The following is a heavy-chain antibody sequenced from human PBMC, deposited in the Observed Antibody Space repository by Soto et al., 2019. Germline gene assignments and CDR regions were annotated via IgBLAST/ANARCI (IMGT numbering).Heavy chain of an antibody. Sequence: ASVKVSCKASGYTFTSYAMHWVRQAPGQRLEWMGWINAGNGNTKYSQKFQGRVTITRDTSASTAYMELSSLRSEDTAVYYCARDAGAVVYFDYWGQGTLVTVSS. CDR3: ARDAGAVVYFDY. CDR2: INAGNGNT. D-gene: IGHD6-19*01. V-gene: IGHV1-3*01. J-gene: IGHJ4*02. CDR1: GYTFTSYA.